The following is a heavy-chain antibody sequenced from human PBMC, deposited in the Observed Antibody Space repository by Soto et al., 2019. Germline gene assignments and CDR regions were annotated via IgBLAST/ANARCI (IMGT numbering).Heavy chain of an antibody. D-gene: IGHD3-16*01. CDR3: ARDGGLIASSPFDN. CDR2: IIPIFGTA. Sequence: QVQLVQSGAEVKKPGSSVKVSCKASGGTFSSYAISWVRQAPGQGLEWMGGIIPIFGTADYAQKFQGRVTITPDESTRTAYRERSSRGSGKTAGYYCARDGGLIASSPFDNGGRGTL. CDR1: GGTFSSYA. J-gene: IGHJ4*02. V-gene: IGHV1-69*05.